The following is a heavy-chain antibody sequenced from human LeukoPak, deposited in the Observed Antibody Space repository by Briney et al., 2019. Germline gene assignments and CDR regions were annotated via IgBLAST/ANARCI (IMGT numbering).Heavy chain of an antibody. D-gene: IGHD3-16*02. V-gene: IGHV3-23*01. J-gene: IGHJ6*02. CDR2: ISGSGGST. Sequence: GGSLRLSCAAFGFTFSSYAMSWVRQAPGKGLQWVSAISGSGGSTYYADSVKGRFTISRDNAKNSLYLQMNSLRAEDTAVYYCARSPQSLLRLGELSRYYGMDVWGQGTTVTVSS. CDR3: ARSPQSLLRLGELSRYYGMDV. CDR1: GFTFSSYA.